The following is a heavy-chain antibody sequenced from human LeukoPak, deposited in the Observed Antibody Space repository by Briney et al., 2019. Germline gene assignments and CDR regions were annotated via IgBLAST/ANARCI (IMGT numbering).Heavy chain of an antibody. D-gene: IGHD5-18*01. CDR2: INAGNGDT. Sequence: ASVKVSCKAFGYTFTDYTIHWVRQAPGQRLEWMGWINAGNGDTKYSQNFQGRVAITRVTSASTAHMELSSLRSEDTAVYFCARDVGYSYGYFGHWGQGTLVTVSS. V-gene: IGHV1-3*01. J-gene: IGHJ4*02. CDR1: GYTFTDYT. CDR3: ARDVGYSYGYFGH.